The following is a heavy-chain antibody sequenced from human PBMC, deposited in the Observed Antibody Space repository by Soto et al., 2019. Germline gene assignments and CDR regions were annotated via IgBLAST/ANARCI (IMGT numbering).Heavy chain of an antibody. CDR2: INSDGSST. CDR3: GRDWRTGGPDY. D-gene: IGHD3-3*01. J-gene: IGHJ4*02. Sequence: GGSLRLSCAASGFTFSSYWMHWVRQAPGKGLVWVSRINSDGSSTNYADSVKGRLTISRDNAKNTLYLQMNSLRAEDTAVYYCGRDWRTGGPDYWGQGNLVTVSS. V-gene: IGHV3-74*01. CDR1: GFTFSSYW.